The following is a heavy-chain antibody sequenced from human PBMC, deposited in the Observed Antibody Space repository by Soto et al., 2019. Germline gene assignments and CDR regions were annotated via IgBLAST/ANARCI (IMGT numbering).Heavy chain of an antibody. CDR3: ARHGGYYDFWSGYLFDY. CDR1: GYSFTSYW. Sequence: GESLKISCKGSGYSFTSYWIGWVRQMPGKGLEWMGIIYPGDSDTRYSPSFQGQVTISADKSISTAYLQWSSLKASDTAMYYCARHGGYYDFWSGYLFDYWGQGTLVTVSS. D-gene: IGHD3-3*01. CDR2: IYPGDSDT. J-gene: IGHJ4*02. V-gene: IGHV5-51*01.